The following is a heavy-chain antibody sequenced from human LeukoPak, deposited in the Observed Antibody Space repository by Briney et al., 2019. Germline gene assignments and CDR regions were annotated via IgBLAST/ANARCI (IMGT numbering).Heavy chain of an antibody. J-gene: IGHJ3*02. D-gene: IGHD3-22*01. Sequence: ASVNVSSKASGYTFTIYDINWVRQAPGQGHEWMGWMNPNSGNTGYTQKFQGRVTITRNTSISTAYMELSSLRSEDTAVYYCYDSRGYGAFDIWGQGTMVTVSS. CDR1: GYTFTIYD. CDR3: YDSRGYGAFDI. V-gene: IGHV1-8*01. CDR2: MNPNSGNT.